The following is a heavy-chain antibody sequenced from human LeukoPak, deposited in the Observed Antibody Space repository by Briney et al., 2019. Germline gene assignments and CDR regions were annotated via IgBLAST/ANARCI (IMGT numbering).Heavy chain of an antibody. V-gene: IGHV4-31*03. CDR1: GGSISSGGYY. Sequence: PSETLSLTCTVSGGSISSGGYYWSWIRQHPGKGLEWIGLVYYSGSTYDNRSLKSRVTISVNTSKNPFSLKLTSVTAADTAVYSCPRGRRYDSSGPYYFDYWGQGTLVTASS. D-gene: IGHD3-22*01. J-gene: IGHJ4*02. CDR3: PRGRRYDSSGPYYFDY. CDR2: VYYSGST.